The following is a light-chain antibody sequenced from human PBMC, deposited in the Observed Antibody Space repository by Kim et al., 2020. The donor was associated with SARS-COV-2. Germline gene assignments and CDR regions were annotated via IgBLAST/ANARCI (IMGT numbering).Light chain of an antibody. V-gene: IGKV3-11*01. CDR3: QLRGLWLWT. Sequence: LSPGERATLSCRASQNVNNFLAWYQQKPGQAPRLLIYDASNRATGIPARFSGSGSGTDFTLTISSLEPEDFAVYYCQLRGLWLWTFGQGTKVEIK. CDR2: DAS. CDR1: QNVNNF. J-gene: IGKJ1*01.